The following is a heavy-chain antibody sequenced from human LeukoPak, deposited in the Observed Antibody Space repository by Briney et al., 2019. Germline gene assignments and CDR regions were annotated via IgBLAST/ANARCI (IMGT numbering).Heavy chain of an antibody. Sequence: GGSLRLSCAASGFTFSRHWMTWVRQAPGKGLEWVANIKEDGSQINHVDSVKGRFTISRDNAKNSLYLQMNSLRVEDTAVYYCAKHKIAWRTFDCWGQGTLVTVSS. D-gene: IGHD1/OR15-1a*01. CDR3: AKHKIAWRTFDC. V-gene: IGHV3-7*01. J-gene: IGHJ4*02. CDR2: IKEDGSQI. CDR1: GFTFSRHW.